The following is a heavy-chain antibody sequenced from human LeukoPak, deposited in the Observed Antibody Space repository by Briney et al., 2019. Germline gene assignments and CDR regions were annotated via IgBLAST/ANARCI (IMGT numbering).Heavy chain of an antibody. J-gene: IGHJ6*03. CDR2: ITSSGSDT. Sequence: GGSLRLSCAASGFNVGSYEMNRVRQAPGRGLEWVSFITSSGSDTYYADSVRGRFATSRDNAKDSLYLQMNSLRVEDTAVYYCVTVCYRSFYYYYMDVWGKGTTVIVSS. CDR3: VTVCYRSFYYYYMDV. CDR1: GFNVGSYE. D-gene: IGHD2-8*01. V-gene: IGHV3-48*03.